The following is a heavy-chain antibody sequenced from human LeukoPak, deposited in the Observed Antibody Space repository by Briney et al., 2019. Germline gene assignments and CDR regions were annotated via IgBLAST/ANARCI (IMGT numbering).Heavy chain of an antibody. CDR3: AKGLGTDSDY. J-gene: IGHJ4*02. V-gene: IGHV3-30*02. D-gene: IGHD1-1*01. Sequence: GGSLRLSCAASGFTFSSDGMHWVRQAPGKGLEWVAFIRYDGSNKYYADSVKGRFTISRDNSKNTLYLQMNSLRAEDTAVYYCAKGLGTDSDYWGQGTLVTVSS. CDR1: GFTFSSDG. CDR2: IRYDGSNK.